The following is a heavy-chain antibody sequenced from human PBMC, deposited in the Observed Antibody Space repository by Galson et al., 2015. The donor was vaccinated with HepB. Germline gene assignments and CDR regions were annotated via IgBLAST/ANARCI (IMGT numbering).Heavy chain of an antibody. CDR3: ARPPVGDPDSGTPLYYFDS. J-gene: IGHJ4*02. CDR2: ISRKSNYI. V-gene: IGHV3-21*01. Sequence: SLRLSCAGSGFTFKTYSMNWVRQAPGKGLEWVSSISRKSNYIYYADSVKGRFTISRDIAKKSLFLQMNTLRAEDTAVYFCARPPVGDPDSGTPLYYFDSWGQGTLVIVSS. CDR1: GFTFKTYS. D-gene: IGHD3-10*01.